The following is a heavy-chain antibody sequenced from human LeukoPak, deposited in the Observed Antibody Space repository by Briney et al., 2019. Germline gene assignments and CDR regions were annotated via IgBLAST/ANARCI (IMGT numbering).Heavy chain of an antibody. D-gene: IGHD6-19*01. J-gene: IGHJ6*03. CDR1: GFTFSSYA. V-gene: IGHV3-23*01. CDR2: ISGTGGST. Sequence: PGGSLRLSCAASGFTFSSYAMTWVRQAPGKGLEWVSSISGTGGSTYYADSVKGRFTISRDNAKNSLYLQMNTLRAEDTAVYFCARDGSLARLVDYYYYYMDVWGKGTTVTISS. CDR3: ARDGSLARLVDYYYYYMDV.